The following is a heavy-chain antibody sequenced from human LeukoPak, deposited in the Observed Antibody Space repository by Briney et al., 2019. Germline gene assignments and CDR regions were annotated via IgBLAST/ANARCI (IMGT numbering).Heavy chain of an antibody. Sequence: ASVKVSCKASGYTFTSYGIGWVRQAPGQGLEWMGWISAYNGNTNYAQKLQGRVTMTTDTSTSTAYMELRSLRSDDTAVYYCARVGVVVVPAAVGRTQLWFDPWGQGTLVTVSS. D-gene: IGHD2-2*01. CDR1: GYTFTSYG. CDR2: ISAYNGNT. J-gene: IGHJ5*02. CDR3: ARVGVVVVPAAVGRTQLWFDP. V-gene: IGHV1-18*01.